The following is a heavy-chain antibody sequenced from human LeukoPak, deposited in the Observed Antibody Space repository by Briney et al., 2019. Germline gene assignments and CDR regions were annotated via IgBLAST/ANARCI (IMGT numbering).Heavy chain of an antibody. CDR1: GFTFSSYA. D-gene: IGHD6-19*01. J-gene: IGHJ4*02. Sequence: PGRSLRLSCAASGFTFSSYAMHWVRQAPGKGLEWVAVISYDGSNKYYADSVKGRFTISRDNSKNTLYLQMNSLRSEDTAVYYCATGYSSGWSDYWGQGTLVTVSS. CDR2: ISYDGSNK. V-gene: IGHV3-30-3*01. CDR3: ATGYSSGWSDY.